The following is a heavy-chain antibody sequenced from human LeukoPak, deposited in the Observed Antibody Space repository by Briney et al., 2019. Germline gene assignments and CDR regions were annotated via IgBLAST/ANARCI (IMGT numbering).Heavy chain of an antibody. CDR3: ARGWTFGDY. V-gene: IGHV3-23*01. CDR1: GFTFSSYA. CDR2: ISGSGGRS. J-gene: IGHJ4*02. D-gene: IGHD3-16*01. Sequence: GGSLRLSCAASGFTFSSYAMSWVRQPPGKGLEWVSTISGSGGRSYYADSVKGRFIISRDNPKNTLYLQMNSLRAEDTALYYCARGWTFGDYWGQGTLVTVSS.